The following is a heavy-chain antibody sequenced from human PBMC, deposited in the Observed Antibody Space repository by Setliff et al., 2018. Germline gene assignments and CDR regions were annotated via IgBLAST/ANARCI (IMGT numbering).Heavy chain of an antibody. V-gene: IGHV4-39*07. Sequence: SETLSLTCTVSNGSVSTTSHYWGWVRQPPGKGLEWIGSVYYSGYTYYSPSLESRVAISVDTSKNQFSLRLRSVTAADTAVYFCARDNTMVGATDYWGLGTLVTVSS. D-gene: IGHD1-26*01. CDR2: VYYSGYT. CDR3: ARDNTMVGATDY. CDR1: NGSVSTTSHY. J-gene: IGHJ4*02.